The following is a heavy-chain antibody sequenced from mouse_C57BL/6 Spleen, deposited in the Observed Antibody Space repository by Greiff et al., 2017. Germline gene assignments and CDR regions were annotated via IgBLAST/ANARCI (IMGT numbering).Heavy chain of an antibody. Sequence: VQLQQPGAELMKPGASVKMSCKASGYTFTSYWITWVKQRPGQGLEWIGDIYPGSGSTTYNEKFKSKATLTVDTSSSTAYMQLSSLTSEDSAVDYWATRHYGSSYGFAYWGQGTLVTVAA. CDR2: IYPGSGST. CDR3: ATRHYGSSYGFAY. V-gene: IGHV1-55*01. D-gene: IGHD1-1*01. CDR1: GYTFTSYW. J-gene: IGHJ3*01.